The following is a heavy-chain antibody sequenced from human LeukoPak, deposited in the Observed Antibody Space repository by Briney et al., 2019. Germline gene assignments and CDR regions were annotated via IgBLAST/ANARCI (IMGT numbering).Heavy chain of an antibody. D-gene: IGHD1-26*01. Sequence: SSVKVSCKASGYTFTSYYMHWVRQAPGQGLEWMGIINPSGGSTSYAQKFQGRVTMTRDTSTSTVYMELSSLRSEDTAVYYCASDDSGSHIDYWGQGTLVTVSS. CDR3: ASDDSGSHIDY. CDR1: GYTFTSYY. V-gene: IGHV1-46*03. J-gene: IGHJ4*02. CDR2: INPSGGST.